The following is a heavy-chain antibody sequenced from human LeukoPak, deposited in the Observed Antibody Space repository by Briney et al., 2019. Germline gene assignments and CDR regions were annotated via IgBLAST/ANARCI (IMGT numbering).Heavy chain of an antibody. J-gene: IGHJ4*02. CDR3: ARDGGIAVAGLDY. CDR1: GGSISSGGYY. CDR2: VYYSGST. D-gene: IGHD6-19*01. Sequence: SETLSLTCTVSGGSISSGGYYWSWIRQHPGKGLEWIGYVYYSGSTYYNPSLKSRVTISVDTSKNQFSLKLSSVTAADTAVYYCARDGGIAVAGLDYWGQGTLVTVSS. V-gene: IGHV4-31*03.